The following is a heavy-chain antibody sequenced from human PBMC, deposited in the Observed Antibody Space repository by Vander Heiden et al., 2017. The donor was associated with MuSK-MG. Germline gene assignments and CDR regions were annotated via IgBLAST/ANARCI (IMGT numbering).Heavy chain of an antibody. D-gene: IGHD4-17*01. J-gene: IGHJ6*03. Sequence: GLEWIGEINHSGSTNYNPSLKSRVTISVDTSKNQFSLKLSSVTAADTAVYYCARGRRDYGGNYKAPYYYYYMDVWGKGTTVTVSS. CDR2: INHSGST. V-gene: IGHV4-34*01. CDR3: ARGRRDYGGNYKAPYYYYYMDV.